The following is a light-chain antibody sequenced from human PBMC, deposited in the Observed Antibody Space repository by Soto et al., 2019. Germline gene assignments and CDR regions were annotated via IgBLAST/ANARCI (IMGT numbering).Light chain of an antibody. CDR3: QSYDSSLSGWV. CDR2: GNN. V-gene: IGLV1-40*01. CDR1: SSNIGAGYD. Sequence: QLVLTQPPSVSGAPGQRVTISCTGSSSNIGAGYDVQWYQQLPGTAPKLLIFGNNNRPSGVPDRFSGSKSGTSASLAITGLQAEDEADYYCQSYDSSLSGWVFGGETKLTVL. J-gene: IGLJ3*02.